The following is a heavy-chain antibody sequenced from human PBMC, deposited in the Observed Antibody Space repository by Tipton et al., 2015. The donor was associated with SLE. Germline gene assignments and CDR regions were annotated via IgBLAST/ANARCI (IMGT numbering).Heavy chain of an antibody. V-gene: IGHV3-48*01. CDR2: ISSSSSTI. J-gene: IGHJ1*01. CDR3: ARDGGHDFWSGYSRVFQH. Sequence: SLRLSCAASGFTFSSYSMNWVRQAPGKGLEWVSYISSSSSTIYYADSVKGRFTISRDNAKNSLYLQMNSLRAEDTAVYYCARDGGHDFWSGYSRVFQHWGQGTLVTVSS. D-gene: IGHD3-3*01. CDR1: GFTFSSYS.